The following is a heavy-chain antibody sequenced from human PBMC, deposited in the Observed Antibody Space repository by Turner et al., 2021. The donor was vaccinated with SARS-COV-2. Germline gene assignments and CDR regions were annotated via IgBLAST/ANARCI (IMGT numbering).Heavy chain of an antibody. Sequence: QVQLQESGPGLVKPSETRSLICSVSGGFISGDYWSWIRQPPGKGLEWIGNIHYSGSTNYNPSLKSRVTVSVDTSKNQFSLKLSSVTAADTAVYYCARAHYPGSLFRFDPWGQGTLVTVSS. CDR3: ARAHYPGSLFRFDP. J-gene: IGHJ5*02. CDR1: GGFISGDY. CDR2: IHYSGST. V-gene: IGHV4-59*01. D-gene: IGHD2-21*01.